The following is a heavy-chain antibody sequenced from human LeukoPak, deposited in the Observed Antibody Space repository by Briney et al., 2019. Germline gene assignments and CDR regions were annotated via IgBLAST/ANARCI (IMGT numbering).Heavy chain of an antibody. CDR3: ARGAGPPVVPAAYFDY. CDR2: INHSGST. D-gene: IGHD2-2*01. CDR1: GGSFSGYY. V-gene: IGHV4-34*01. J-gene: IGHJ4*02. Sequence: SETLSLTCAVYGGSFSGYYWSWIRQPPGKGLEWIGEINHSGSTNYNPSLKSRVTISVDTSKNQFSLKLSSVTAADTAMYYCARGAGPPVVPAAYFDYWGQGTLVTVSS.